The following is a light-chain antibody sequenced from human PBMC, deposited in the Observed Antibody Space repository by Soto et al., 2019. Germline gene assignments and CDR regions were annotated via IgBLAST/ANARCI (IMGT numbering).Light chain of an antibody. V-gene: IGKV3-20*01. CDR1: QSVSSSY. CDR3: QQYGSSSWT. CDR2: GKP. J-gene: IGKJ1*01. Sequence: EIVLTQSPGTLSLSPGERATLSCRASQSVSSSYLAWYQQKPDQAPRLLIYGKPSRATAIPDRFSGSGSGTDFTFTFSRLEPEDFAVYYCQQYGSSSWTFGQGTKVDIK.